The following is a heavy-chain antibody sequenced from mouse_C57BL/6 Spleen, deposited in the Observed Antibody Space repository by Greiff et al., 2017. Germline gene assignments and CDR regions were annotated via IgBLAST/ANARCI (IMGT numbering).Heavy chain of an antibody. CDR3: AIDYGNSYLYWCFDV. D-gene: IGHD1-1*01. CDR2: IHPSDSDT. V-gene: IGHV1-74*01. Sequence: QVQLQQPGAELVKPGASVKVSCKASGYTFTSYWMHWVKQRPGQGLAWIGRIHPSDSDTNYNPKFKGKATLTADKSSSTAYMHLSILASEDSGVYKCAIDYGNSYLYWCFDVWGTGTTVTVSS. CDR1: GYTFTSYW. J-gene: IGHJ1*03.